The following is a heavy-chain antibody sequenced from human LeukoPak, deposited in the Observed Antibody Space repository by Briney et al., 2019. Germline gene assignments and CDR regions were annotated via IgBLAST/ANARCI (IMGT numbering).Heavy chain of an antibody. CDR1: GGTFSSYA. D-gene: IGHD3-9*01. Sequence: SVKVSCEASGGTFSSYAISWVRQAPGQGLEWMGGIIPIFGTANYAQKFQGRVTITADESTSTAYMELNSLRSEDTAVYYCARDHDILTGPQNVNDDYWGQGTLVTVSS. CDR2: IIPIFGTA. J-gene: IGHJ4*02. V-gene: IGHV1-69*13. CDR3: ARDHDILTGPQNVNDDY.